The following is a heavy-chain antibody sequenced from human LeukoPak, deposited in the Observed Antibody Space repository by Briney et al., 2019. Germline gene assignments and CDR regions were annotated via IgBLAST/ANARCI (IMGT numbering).Heavy chain of an antibody. D-gene: IGHD5-24*01. J-gene: IGHJ4*02. V-gene: IGHV3-7*01. CDR1: GLTFTNAW. CDR3: ARDLGWLQSDY. CDR2: IKKDGSEQ. Sequence: GGSLRLSCVASGLTFTNAWMNWFRQAPGKGLEWVATIKKDGSEQYYVDSMKGRLTISRDNAKNSVYLQIHNLRAEDTAVYYCARDLGWLQSDYWGQGTLVTVSS.